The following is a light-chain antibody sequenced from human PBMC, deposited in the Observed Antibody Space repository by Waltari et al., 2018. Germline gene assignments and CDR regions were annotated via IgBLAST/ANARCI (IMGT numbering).Light chain of an antibody. CDR2: EGT. J-gene: IGLJ2*01. CDR1: SSGVGGYNL. V-gene: IGLV2-23*01. Sequence: QPALTQPASVSGSPGQSITLSCPEASSGVGGYNLVSWYQQYPGKAPKVILYEGTKRPSGISNRFSGSRSGNTASLTISGLQPDDEANYFCSSYSGTTAPRVFGGGTRLTVL. CDR3: SSYSGTTAPRV.